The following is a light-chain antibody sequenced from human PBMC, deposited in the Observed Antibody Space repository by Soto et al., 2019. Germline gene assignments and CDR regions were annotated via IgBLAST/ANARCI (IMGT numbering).Light chain of an antibody. V-gene: IGKV1-33*01. CDR2: DAS. CDR1: HDIRNS. CDR3: EKYNSALT. J-gene: IGKJ5*01. Sequence: IQMTQSPSYLSASIGDRVTITCQASHDIRNSLNWYQQTPGKPPKLLISDASNLELGVPSKFSGTGFGTDFSFTIINLQPEDIATYFCEKYNSALTFGQGTRLEIK.